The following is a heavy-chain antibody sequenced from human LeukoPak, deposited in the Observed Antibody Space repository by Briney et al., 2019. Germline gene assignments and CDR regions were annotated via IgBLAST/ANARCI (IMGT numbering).Heavy chain of an antibody. J-gene: IGHJ4*02. CDR2: IKQDGSEK. D-gene: IGHD1-26*01. V-gene: IGHV3-7*01. Sequence: PGGSLRLSCAASGSTFSSYWMSWVRQAPGKGLEWVANIKQDGSEKYYVDSVKGRFTISRDNAKNSLYQQMNSLRAEDTAVYYCARDLPDVGMPTSCGVFDYWGQGTLVTVSS. CDR3: ARDLPDVGMPTSCGVFDY. CDR1: GSTFSSYW.